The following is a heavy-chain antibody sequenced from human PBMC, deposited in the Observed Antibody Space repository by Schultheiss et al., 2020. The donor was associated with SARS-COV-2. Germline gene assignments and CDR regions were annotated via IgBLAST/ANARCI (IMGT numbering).Heavy chain of an antibody. J-gene: IGHJ4*02. CDR1: GGSFSGYY. D-gene: IGHD4-17*01. CDR2: INHSGST. Sequence: SETLSLTCAVYGGSFSGYYWSWIRQPPGKGLEWIGEINHSGSTNYNPSLKSRVTISVDTSKNQFSLKLNSVTAADTAVYYCARAPYGDYPSDYWGQGTLVTVSS. V-gene: IGHV4-34*01. CDR3: ARAPYGDYPSDY.